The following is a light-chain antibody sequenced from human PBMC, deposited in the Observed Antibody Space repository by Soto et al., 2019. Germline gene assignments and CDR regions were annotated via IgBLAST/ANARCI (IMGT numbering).Light chain of an antibody. CDR2: RVF. CDR1: QSVGES. J-gene: IGKJ1*01. V-gene: IGKV3-20*01. CDR3: QQFGGSPRT. Sequence: EIVLTQSPGTLSLSPGERATLSCRASQSVGESLVWYQQKPGQAPRLLIYRVFNRATGIPDRFSGSESGTDFTLTISRLEPEDFAVYYCQQFGGSPRTFGRGTKVERK.